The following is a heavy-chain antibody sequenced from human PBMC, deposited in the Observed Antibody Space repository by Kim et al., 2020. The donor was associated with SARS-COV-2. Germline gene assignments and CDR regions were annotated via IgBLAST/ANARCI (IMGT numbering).Heavy chain of an antibody. J-gene: IGHJ6*03. V-gene: IGHV3-15*01. CDR2: IKRKTDGGTT. CDR3: TTAGSRFLEWLYGDYMDV. Sequence: GGSLRLSCTASGFTFSNAWMSWVRQAPGKGLEWVGRIKRKTDGGTTDYVAPVKGRFTISRDDSKKTLYLQMNSLKTEDTAVYYCTTAGSRFLEWLYGDYMDVWGKGTTVTVSS. CDR1: GFTFSNAW. D-gene: IGHD3-3*01.